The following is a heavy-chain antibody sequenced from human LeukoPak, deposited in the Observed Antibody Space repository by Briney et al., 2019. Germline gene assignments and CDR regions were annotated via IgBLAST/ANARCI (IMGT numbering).Heavy chain of an antibody. V-gene: IGHV3-53*01. CDR3: ARPGYRSSWYRGYWYFDL. Sequence: PGGSLRLSYAASGFTVSSNYMSWVRQAPGKGLEWVSVIYSGGSTYYADSAKGRFTISRDNSKNTLYLQMNSLRAEDTAVYYCARPGYRSSWYRGYWYFDLWGRGTLVTVSS. D-gene: IGHD6-13*01. CDR2: IYSGGST. CDR1: GFTVSSNY. J-gene: IGHJ2*01.